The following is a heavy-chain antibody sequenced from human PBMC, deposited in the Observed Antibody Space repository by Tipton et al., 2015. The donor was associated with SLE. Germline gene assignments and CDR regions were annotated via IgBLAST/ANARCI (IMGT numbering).Heavy chain of an antibody. CDR3: ARPGVRGSYYGYFQH. CDR1: GGSISCDTYY. Sequence: TLSLTCIVSGGSISCDTYYWSWLRQPAGKGLEWIGHIYTSGSTNYNPSLKSRVTMSVDTSKNQFSLKLSSVTAADTAVYYCARPGVRGSYYGYFQHWGQGTLVTVSS. V-gene: IGHV4-61*09. J-gene: IGHJ1*01. CDR2: IYTSGST. D-gene: IGHD1-26*01.